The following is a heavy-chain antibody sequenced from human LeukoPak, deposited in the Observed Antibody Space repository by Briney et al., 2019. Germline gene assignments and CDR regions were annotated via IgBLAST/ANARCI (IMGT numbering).Heavy chain of an antibody. J-gene: IGHJ4*02. CDR3: ARQSMQKGTQQLVGFDY. CDR1: GGSISSGGYS. V-gene: IGHV4-30-2*01. Sequence: PSQTLSLTCAVSGGSISSGGYSWSWIRQPPGKGLEWIGYIYHSGSTYYNPSLKSRVTISVDRSKNQFSLKLSSVTAADTAVYYCARQSMQKGTQQLVGFDYWGQGTLVIVSS. D-gene: IGHD6-13*01. CDR2: IYHSGST.